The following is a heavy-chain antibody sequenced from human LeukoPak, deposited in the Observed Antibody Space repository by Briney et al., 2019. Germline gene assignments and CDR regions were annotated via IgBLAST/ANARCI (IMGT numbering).Heavy chain of an antibody. V-gene: IGHV3-23*01. CDR2: IRGNGDT. CDR3: AKARWVSSTDAVR. Sequence: GGSLRLSCAASGLSFSSFAMSWVRQGPARGLEWVSSIRGNGDTFYADSVKGRFTLFSDSSTNTVYFQLNNLRVEDTAIYYCAKARWVSSTDAVRWGQGTLVSVPS. J-gene: IGHJ4*02. CDR1: GLSFSSFA. D-gene: IGHD1-26*01.